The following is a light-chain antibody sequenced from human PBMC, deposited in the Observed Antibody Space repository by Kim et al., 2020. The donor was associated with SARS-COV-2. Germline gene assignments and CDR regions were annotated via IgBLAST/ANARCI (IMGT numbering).Light chain of an antibody. CDR2: SNN. CDR3: AAWDDSLDGVV. Sequence: ELTQPPSASETPGQRVTISCSGSSSNIGSNTVNWYQQLPGTAPKLLIYSNNQRPSGVPDRFSGSKSGTSASLAISGLQSEDEADYYCAAWDDSLDGVVFGGGTKLTVL. J-gene: IGLJ2*01. CDR1: SSNIGSNT. V-gene: IGLV1-44*01.